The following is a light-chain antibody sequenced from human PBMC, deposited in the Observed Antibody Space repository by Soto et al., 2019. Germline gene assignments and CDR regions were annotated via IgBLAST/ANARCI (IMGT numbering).Light chain of an antibody. CDR1: QSVSRN. V-gene: IGKV3-15*01. J-gene: IGKJ2*01. Sequence: EIVMTQSPATLSVSPGERDTLSCRARQSVSRNLAWYQQKPGQPPRLLIYDASTRATGVPARFGGSGSGTEVTLTTSGLQSEDCDVYYCQQYVYGPPDTCGQGTKVEI. CDR3: QQYVYGPPDT. CDR2: DAS.